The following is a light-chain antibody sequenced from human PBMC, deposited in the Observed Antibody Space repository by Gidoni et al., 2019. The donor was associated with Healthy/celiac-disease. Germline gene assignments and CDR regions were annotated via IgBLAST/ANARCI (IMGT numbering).Light chain of an antibody. Sequence: QPVLTQSSSASASLGSSVKLTGTLSSGHRSYIIAWHQQQPGKAPRYLMKLEGSGSYNKGSGVPDRFSGSSSGADRYLTISNLQSEDEADYYCETWDSNTRVFGGGTKLTVL. CDR1: SGHRSYI. J-gene: IGLJ3*02. CDR2: LEGSGSY. V-gene: IGLV4-60*03. CDR3: ETWDSNTRV.